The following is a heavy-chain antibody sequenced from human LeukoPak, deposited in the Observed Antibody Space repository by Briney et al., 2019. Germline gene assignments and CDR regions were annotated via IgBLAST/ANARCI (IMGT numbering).Heavy chain of an antibody. D-gene: IGHD6-13*01. CDR3: AKDTGPAAGITADY. J-gene: IGHJ4*02. CDR1: GFTFSSYG. Sequence: GRSLRLSCAASGFTFSSYGMHWVRQAPGKGLEWVAVIWYDGSNKYYADSVKGRFTISRGNSKNTLYLQMNSLRAEDTAIYYCAKDTGPAAGITADYWGQGTLVTVSS. CDR2: IWYDGSNK. V-gene: IGHV3-33*06.